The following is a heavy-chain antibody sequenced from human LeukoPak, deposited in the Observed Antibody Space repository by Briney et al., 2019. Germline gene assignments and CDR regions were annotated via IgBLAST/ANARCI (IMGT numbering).Heavy chain of an antibody. J-gene: IGHJ3*02. D-gene: IGHD1-1*01. CDR2: IYPGDSDT. CDR1: GYSFTSYW. V-gene: IGHV5-51*01. Sequence: GEALKISCTGPGYSFTSYWIGWVRQMPGKGLEWMGMIYPGDSDTRYSPSFQGQVTIPPDKSISTAYLQWSSLKASDTAMYYCAREGTTPAFDIWGQGTMLSVS. CDR3: AREGTTPAFDI.